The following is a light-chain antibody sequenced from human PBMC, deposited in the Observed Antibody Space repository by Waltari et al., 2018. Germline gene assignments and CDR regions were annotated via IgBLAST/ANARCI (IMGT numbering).Light chain of an antibody. Sequence: QRVTISCTGSSSNIGAGYDVHWYQQLPGTAPKLLIYGNSNRPSGVPDRFSGSKSGTSASLAITGLRAEDEADYYCQSYDSSLTLYVFGTGTKVTVL. V-gene: IGLV1-40*01. J-gene: IGLJ1*01. CDR1: SSNIGAGYD. CDR3: QSYDSSLTLYV. CDR2: GNS.